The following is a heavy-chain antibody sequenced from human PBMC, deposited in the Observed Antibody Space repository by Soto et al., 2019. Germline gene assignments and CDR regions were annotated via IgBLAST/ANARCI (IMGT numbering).Heavy chain of an antibody. CDR2: IYHSGST. CDR1: GGSISSGGYS. Sequence: SETLSLTCAVSGGSISSGGYSWSWIRQPPGKGLEWIGYIYHSGSTYYNPSLKSRVTISVDRSKNQFSLRLSSVTAADTAVYYCARRYGSAFDIWGQGTMVTVSS. V-gene: IGHV4-30-2*01. D-gene: IGHD4-17*01. CDR3: ARRYGSAFDI. J-gene: IGHJ3*02.